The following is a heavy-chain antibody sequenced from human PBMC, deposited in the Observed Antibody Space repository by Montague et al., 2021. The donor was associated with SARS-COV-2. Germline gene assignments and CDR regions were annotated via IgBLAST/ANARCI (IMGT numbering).Heavy chain of an antibody. CDR1: GGSVGSSHYY. CDR2: IYYSGST. CDR3: ARGLYNWNYEHWFDT. Sequence: SETLSLTCTVSGGSVGSSHYYWAWIRQPPGKGLEWIGTIYYSGSTYYNPSPRSRVTIDVDASTNQFSLKLHSVTAADTAVYFCARGLYNWNYEHWFDTWGQGPLV. J-gene: IGHJ5*02. V-gene: IGHV4-39*01. D-gene: IGHD1-7*01.